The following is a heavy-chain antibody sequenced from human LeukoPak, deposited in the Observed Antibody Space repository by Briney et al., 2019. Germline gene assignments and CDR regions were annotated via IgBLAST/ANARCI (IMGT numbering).Heavy chain of an antibody. CDR1: GYTFTGYY. J-gene: IGHJ4*02. CDR3: AREPTQKHIVVVTALDY. Sequence: APVKVSCKASGYTFTGYYMHWVRQAPGQGLEWMGWFNPNSGGTNYAQKFQGRVTMTRDTSISTAYMELSRLRSDDTAVYYCAREPTQKHIVVVTALDYWGQGTLVTVSS. D-gene: IGHD2-21*02. V-gene: IGHV1-2*02. CDR2: FNPNSGGT.